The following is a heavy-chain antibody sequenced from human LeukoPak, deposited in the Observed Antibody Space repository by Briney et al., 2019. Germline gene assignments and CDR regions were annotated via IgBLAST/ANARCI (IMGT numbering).Heavy chain of an antibody. CDR2: INPSGGST. Sequence: ASVKVSCKASGGTFSSYAISWVRQAPGQGLEWMGIINPSGGSTSYAQKFQGRVTMTRDMSTSTVYMELRSLRSDDTAVYYCGRVSGGGSSWSDYWGQGTLVTVSS. CDR1: GGTFSSYA. D-gene: IGHD6-13*01. J-gene: IGHJ4*02. V-gene: IGHV1-46*01. CDR3: GRVSGGGSSWSDY.